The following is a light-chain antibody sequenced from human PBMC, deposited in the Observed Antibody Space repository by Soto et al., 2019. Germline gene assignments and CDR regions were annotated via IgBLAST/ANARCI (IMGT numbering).Light chain of an antibody. V-gene: IGKV3-11*01. CDR3: QQRTNWPRT. CDR1: QSVSTY. Sequence: EIVLTQSPATLSLSPGERATLSCRASQSVSTYLAWSQQKPGQAPRLLIYDASNRATGIPAGFSGSGSGTDFTLTISSLEPEDFAVYCCQQRTNWPRTFGQGTKVDIK. CDR2: DAS. J-gene: IGKJ1*01.